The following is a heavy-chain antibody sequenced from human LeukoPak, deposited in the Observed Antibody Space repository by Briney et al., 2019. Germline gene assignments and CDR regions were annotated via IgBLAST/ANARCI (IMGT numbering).Heavy chain of an antibody. CDR3: ARALRPIAGPHDFYDF. V-gene: IGHV3-64*01. CDR2: ISGNGGTT. J-gene: IGHJ3*01. D-gene: IGHD3/OR15-3a*01. CDR1: GFTFSSYP. Sequence: GGSLRLSCAASGFTFSSYPMHWVRQAPGKRLEYVSAISGNGGTTYYANSVKARFTISRDNSKNTLYLQMGSLRAEDMAVYYCARALRPIAGPHDFYDFWGQGTMVTVSS.